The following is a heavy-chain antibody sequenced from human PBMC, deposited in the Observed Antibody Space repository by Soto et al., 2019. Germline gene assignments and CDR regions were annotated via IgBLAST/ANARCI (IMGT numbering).Heavy chain of an antibody. CDR3: ATDDYGSFPY. CDR2: IDPRSGGT. V-gene: IGHV1-2*02. CDR1: GYPFTTYY. J-gene: IGHJ4*02. D-gene: IGHD1-26*01. Sequence: HVQLVQSGTEVKKPGASVRVSCMVSGYPFTTYYIHWVRQAPGQGLEWMGWIDPRSGGTVYEQKFQGRVTMTRDTSISTVYMALSGLTSDDTALYYCATDDYGSFPYWGQGSLVTVSS.